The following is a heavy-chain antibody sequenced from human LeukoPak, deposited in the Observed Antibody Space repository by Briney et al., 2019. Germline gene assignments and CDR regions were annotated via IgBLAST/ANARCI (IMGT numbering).Heavy chain of an antibody. D-gene: IGHD2-2*01. Sequence: ASVKVSCKVSGYTLTELSMHWVRQAPGKGLEWMGGFDPEDDETIYAQKFQGRVTMTEDTSTDTAYMQLSSLRSEDTAVYYCATSTSSPSGAVLDYWGQGTLVTVSS. V-gene: IGHV1-24*01. CDR2: FDPEDDET. CDR1: GYTLTELS. J-gene: IGHJ4*02. CDR3: ATSTSSPSGAVLDY.